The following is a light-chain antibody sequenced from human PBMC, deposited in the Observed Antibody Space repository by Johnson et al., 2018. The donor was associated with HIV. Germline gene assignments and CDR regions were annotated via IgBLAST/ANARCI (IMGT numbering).Light chain of an antibody. CDR2: ENN. V-gene: IGLV1-51*02. CDR1: SSNIGNNY. CDR3: GTWDNSLSGGGV. J-gene: IGLJ1*01. Sequence: QSVLTQPPSVSAAPGQKVTISCSGSSSNIGNNYVSWYQQLPGTAPKLLIYENNKRPSGIPARFSGSKSGTSATLGITGLQTGDEADYYCGTWDNSLSGGGVFGTGTKVTV.